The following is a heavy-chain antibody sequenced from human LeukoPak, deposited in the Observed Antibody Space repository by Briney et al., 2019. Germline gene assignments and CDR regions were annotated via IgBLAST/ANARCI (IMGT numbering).Heavy chain of an antibody. D-gene: IGHD6-6*01. Sequence: GGSLRVSCAASGFTFSSYWMHWVRQAPGKGLVWVSSISSDGKSTTYADSVRGRFTISRDTAKNTLYLQMNSLRAEDTAVYYCARGAARYYDYWGQGTLVTVSS. CDR2: ISSDGKST. V-gene: IGHV3-74*01. J-gene: IGHJ4*02. CDR3: ARGAARYYDY. CDR1: GFTFSSYW.